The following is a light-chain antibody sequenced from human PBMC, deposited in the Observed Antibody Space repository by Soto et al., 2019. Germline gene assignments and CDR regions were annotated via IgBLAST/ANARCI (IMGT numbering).Light chain of an antibody. Sequence: QSVLTQSPSASASLGASVKLTCTLSSGHSSYAIAWHQQQPEKGPRYLMKLNSDGSHSKGDGIPDRFSGSSSGAERYLTISSLQSEDEADYYCQTWGTGIHYVFGTG. V-gene: IGLV4-69*01. J-gene: IGLJ1*01. CDR3: QTWGTGIHYV. CDR2: LNSDGSH. CDR1: SGHSSYA.